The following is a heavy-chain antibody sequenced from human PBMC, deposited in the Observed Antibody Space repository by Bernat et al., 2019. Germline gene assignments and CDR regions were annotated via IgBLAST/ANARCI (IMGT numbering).Heavy chain of an antibody. Sequence: QVQLVESGGGVVQPGRSLRLSCAASGFTFSSYAMHWVHQAPGKGLEWVAVISYDGSNKYYADSVKGRFTISRDNSKNTLYLQMNSLRAEDTAVYYCATTLRYFEYYWGQGTLVTVSS. D-gene: IGHD3-9*01. V-gene: IGHV3-30*04. J-gene: IGHJ4*02. CDR3: ATTLRYFEYY. CDR2: ISYDGSNK. CDR1: GFTFSSYA.